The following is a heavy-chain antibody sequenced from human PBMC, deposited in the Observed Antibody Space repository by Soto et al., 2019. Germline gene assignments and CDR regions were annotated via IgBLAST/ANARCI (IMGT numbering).Heavy chain of an antibody. D-gene: IGHD1-26*01. V-gene: IGHV1-58*01. Sequence: SVKVSCKASGFTFTSSAVQWVRQARGQRLEWIGWIVVGSGNTNYAQKFQGRVTMTTDTSTSTVYMELSRLRSDDTAVYYCAREAIVAGATTGMDVWGQGTTVTVSS. CDR1: GFTFTSSA. CDR2: IVVGSGNT. CDR3: AREAIVAGATTGMDV. J-gene: IGHJ6*02.